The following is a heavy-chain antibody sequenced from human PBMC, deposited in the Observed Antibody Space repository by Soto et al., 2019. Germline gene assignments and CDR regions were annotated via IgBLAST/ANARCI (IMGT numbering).Heavy chain of an antibody. V-gene: IGHV3-23*01. CDR3: AKVDWQWLPRAYFDY. J-gene: IGHJ4*02. CDR2: ISGTGGST. D-gene: IGHD6-19*01. CDR1: GFTFSNYV. Sequence: HPGGSLRLSCAASGFTFSNYVLSWVRQAPGKGLEWVSAISGTGGSTYYADSVKGRFTISRDNSKNTLYLQMNSLRAEDTAVYYCAKVDWQWLPRAYFDYWGQGTLVTVSS.